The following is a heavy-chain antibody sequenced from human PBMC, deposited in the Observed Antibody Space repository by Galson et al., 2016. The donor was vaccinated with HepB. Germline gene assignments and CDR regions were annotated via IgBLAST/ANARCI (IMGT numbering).Heavy chain of an antibody. J-gene: IGHJ2*01. CDR2: VDWDDDK. V-gene: IGHV2-70*01. CDR1: GFSLTTTGVS. Sequence: PALVKPPQTLTLTCTFSGFSLTTTGVSVSWIRQPPGKALEWLALVDWDDDKYFSTSLKTRLTISKDTSRNQVVLTMTNMDPVDTATYYCARSRPAYDYDLGTGFYFYWYFDLWGRGTLVTVSS. D-gene: IGHD3-3*01. CDR3: ARSRPAYDYDLGTGFYFYWYFDL.